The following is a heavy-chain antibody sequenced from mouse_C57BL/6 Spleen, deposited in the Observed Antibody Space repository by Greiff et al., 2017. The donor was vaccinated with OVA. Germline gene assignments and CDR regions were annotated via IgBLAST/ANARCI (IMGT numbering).Heavy chain of an antibody. CDR3: ASPLYYDYALFDY. CDR1: GYTFTSYW. V-gene: IGHV1-64*01. Sequence: QVQLQQPGAELVKPGASVKLSCKASGYTFTSYWMHWVKQRPGQGLEWIGMIHPNSGSTNYNEKFKSKATLTVDKSSSTAYMQLSSLTSEDSAVYYCASPLYYDYALFDYWGQGTTLTVSS. J-gene: IGHJ2*01. D-gene: IGHD2-4*01. CDR2: IHPNSGST.